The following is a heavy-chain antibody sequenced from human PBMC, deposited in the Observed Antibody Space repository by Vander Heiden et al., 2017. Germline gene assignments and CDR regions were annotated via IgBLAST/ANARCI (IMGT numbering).Heavy chain of an antibody. CDR3: ARKGFSSGTFDI. CDR2: IYHGGSA. Sequence: VHLQESGPGLVTPSGTLSLTCAASGGASSSSYWWGRVRQPAGKGLEWIGKIYHGGSANYNPTLKSGDTKSVDKSKNEFSLNLISVTAAGRAVYYCARKGFSSGTFDIWGQGTMVTVSS. V-gene: IGHV4-4*02. D-gene: IGHD6-25*01. CDR1: GGASSSSYW. J-gene: IGHJ3*02.